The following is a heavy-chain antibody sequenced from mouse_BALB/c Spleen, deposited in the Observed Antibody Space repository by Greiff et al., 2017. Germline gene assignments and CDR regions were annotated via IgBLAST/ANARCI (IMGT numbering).Heavy chain of an antibody. V-gene: IGHV5-6-5*01. J-gene: IGHJ3*01. D-gene: IGHD2-3*01. CDR3: ARGRYDEAY. CDR1: GFTFSSYA. Sequence: DVHLVESGGGLVKPGGSLKLSCAASGFTFSSYAMSWVRQTPEKRLEWVASISSGGSTYYPDSVKGRFTISRDNARNIQYLQMSSLRSEDTAMYYCARGRYDEAYWGQGTLVTVSA. CDR2: ISSGGST.